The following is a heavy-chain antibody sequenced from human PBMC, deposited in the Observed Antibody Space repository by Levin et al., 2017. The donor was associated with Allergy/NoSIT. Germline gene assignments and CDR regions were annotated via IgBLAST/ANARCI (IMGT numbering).Heavy chain of an antibody. Sequence: SQTLSLTCTVSGGSISSGGYYWSWIRQHPGKGLEWIGYIYYSGSTYYNPSLKSRVTISVDTSKNQFSLKLSSVTAADTAVYYCARRAHDMVRGVIGWFDPWGQGTLVTVSS. CDR3: ARRAHDMVRGVIGWFDP. CDR1: GGSISSGGYY. D-gene: IGHD3-10*01. CDR2: IYYSGST. J-gene: IGHJ5*02. V-gene: IGHV4-31*03.